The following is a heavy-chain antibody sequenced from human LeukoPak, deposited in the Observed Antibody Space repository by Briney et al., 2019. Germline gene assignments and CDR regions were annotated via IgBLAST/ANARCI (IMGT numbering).Heavy chain of an antibody. V-gene: IGHV3-15*01. Sequence: GGSLRLSCEGSGFTFSDAWMNWVRQAPGKGLEWVGRMKSRGSGGTTDYAAPVKGRFTISRDDSKNTLFLQMSSLQAEDTAVYSCAWDWTYYFDMAVWGQGTTVTVSS. CDR2: MKSRGSGGTT. J-gene: IGHJ6*02. D-gene: IGHD3/OR15-3a*01. CDR1: GFTFSDAW. CDR3: AWDWTYYFDMAV.